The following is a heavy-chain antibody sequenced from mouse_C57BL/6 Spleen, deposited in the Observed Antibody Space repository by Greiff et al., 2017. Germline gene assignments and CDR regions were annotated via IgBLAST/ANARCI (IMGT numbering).Heavy chain of an antibody. Sequence: QVQLQQSGPGLVQPSQCLSITCTVSGFSLTSYGVHWVRQSPGKGLEWMGVIWSGGSTDYNAAFISRLGISKDNSKSQVFFKMNRLQADHTAIYYCASSRRCYYEEGYYFDYWGQGTTLTVSS. CDR3: ASSRRCYYEEGYYFDY. D-gene: IGHD1-1*01. CDR1: GFSLTSYG. CDR2: IWSGGST. V-gene: IGHV2-2*01. J-gene: IGHJ2*01.